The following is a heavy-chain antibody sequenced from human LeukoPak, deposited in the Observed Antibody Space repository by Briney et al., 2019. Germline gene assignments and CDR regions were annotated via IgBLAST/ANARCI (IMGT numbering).Heavy chain of an antibody. CDR2: ISPTGEST. D-gene: IGHD3-10*01. CDR1: GFTFSDWY. J-gene: IGHJ6*02. V-gene: IGHV3-11*01. Sequence: PGGSLRLSCAASGFTFSDWYINWIRQAPGKGLEWVSYISPTGESTYYGDSVKGRSTISRDNAKNSLYLQMNSLRVEDTAVYYCARGHFGLDVWGQGTTATVSS. CDR3: ARGHFGLDV.